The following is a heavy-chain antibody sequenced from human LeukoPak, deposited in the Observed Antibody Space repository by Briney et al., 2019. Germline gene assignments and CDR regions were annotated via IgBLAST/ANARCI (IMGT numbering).Heavy chain of an antibody. V-gene: IGHV3-53*01. CDR3: ARDSFTRGYYDY. CDR1: GFTLSSNY. D-gene: IGHD2/OR15-2a*01. J-gene: IGHJ4*02. Sequence: GGSLSLSCAASGFTLSSNYMSWVRQAPGKGLEGVSVIYSGDSTYYADSGGGTYYADSVQGRFTISRDDSKNTLYLQMNSLRVEDTAVYYCARDSFTRGYYDYWGQGTLVTVSS. CDR2: IYSGDSTYYADSGGGT.